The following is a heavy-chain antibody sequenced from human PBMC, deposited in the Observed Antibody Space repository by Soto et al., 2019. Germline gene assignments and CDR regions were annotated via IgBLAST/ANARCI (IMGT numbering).Heavy chain of an antibody. CDR1: GFTFTYAW. Sequence: EVQLVESGGGLVEPGGSLRLSCAASGFTFTYAWLNWVRQAPGKGLERVGRIKSKNDSGIIDYGAPVTGRFTISRDDSEDMVYLQMNSLKTDDTALYYCAADLPVWGAYAFDYWGQGTLVSVSS. CDR3: AADLPVWGAYAFDY. V-gene: IGHV3-15*07. J-gene: IGHJ4*02. CDR2: IKSKNDSGII. D-gene: IGHD3-16*01.